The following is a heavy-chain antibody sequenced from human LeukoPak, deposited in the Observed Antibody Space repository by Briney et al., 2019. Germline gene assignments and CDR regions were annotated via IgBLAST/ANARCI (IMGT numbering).Heavy chain of an antibody. CDR2: IGGSDNIR. CDR1: GFTFSSYS. Sequence: GGSLRLSCAASGFTFSSYSMNWVRQAPGKGLEWVSYIGGSDNIRSYADSVKGRFTVSRDNARNSLFLQMNSLRDEDTAVYYCARDRDWAFDYWGQGTLVTVSS. V-gene: IGHV3-48*02. CDR3: ARDRDWAFDY. J-gene: IGHJ4*02. D-gene: IGHD2-21*02.